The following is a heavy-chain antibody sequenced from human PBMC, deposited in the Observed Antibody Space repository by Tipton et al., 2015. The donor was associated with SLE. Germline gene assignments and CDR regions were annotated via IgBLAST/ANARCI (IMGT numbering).Heavy chain of an antibody. V-gene: IGHV4-59*02. D-gene: IGHD1-26*01. CDR3: ASNSGTYYYYYYYMDV. CDR1: GDSVRGSY. J-gene: IGHJ6*03. Sequence: TLSLTCTVSGDSVRGSYWSWIRQPPGKGLEWIGYIYYSGSTNYNPSLKSRVTMSVDTSKNQFSLKLSSVTAADTAIYYCASNSGTYYYYYYYMDVWGKGTTVTVSS. CDR2: IYYSGST.